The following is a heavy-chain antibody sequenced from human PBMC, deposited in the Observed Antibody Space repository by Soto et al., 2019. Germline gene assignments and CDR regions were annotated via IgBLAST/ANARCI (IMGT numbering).Heavy chain of an antibody. CDR1: GNTFTLYT. J-gene: IGHJ4*02. V-gene: IGHV1-46*01. D-gene: IGHD1-26*01. CDR2: IHPSGGST. CDR3: ARGSFSNYFDS. Sequence: QVQLAQSGAEVKKPGASVRLSCKPSGNTFTLYTFHWVRQAPGQGLEWIGIIHPSGGSTNYAQVFRGRATLTADTTTDTVFMDLTSLTLDDTAVYYCARGSFSNYFDSWGQGTLVTVSS.